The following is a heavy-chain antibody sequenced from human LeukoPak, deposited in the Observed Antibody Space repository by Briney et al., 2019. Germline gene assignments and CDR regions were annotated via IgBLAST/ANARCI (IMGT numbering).Heavy chain of an antibody. D-gene: IGHD2-15*01. V-gene: IGHV3-30*12. CDR3: ARAYWAY. J-gene: IGHJ4*02. CDR2: ISYDGSNK. Sequence: GGSLRLSCAASGFTFSSYGMHWVRRAPAKGLEWVAVISYDGSNKYYADSVKGRFTISRDNAKNSLYLQMNSLRAEDTAVYYCARAYWAYWGQGTLVTVSS. CDR1: GFTFSSYG.